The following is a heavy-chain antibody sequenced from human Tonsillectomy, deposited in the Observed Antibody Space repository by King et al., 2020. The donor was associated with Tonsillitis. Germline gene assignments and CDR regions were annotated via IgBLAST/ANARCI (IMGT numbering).Heavy chain of an antibody. J-gene: IGHJ4*02. CDR3: AKDVGYSSRYVDY. CDR1: GFSFDDYA. V-gene: IGHV3-9*01. D-gene: IGHD6-13*01. Sequence: QLVQSGGGLVQPGRSLRLSCAASGFSFDDYAMHWVRQAPGKGLEWVSGISWNSGSIGYADSVKGRFTISRDSAKNSLYLQMNSLRAEDTALYYCAKDVGYSSRYVDYWGQGTLVTVSS. CDR2: ISWNSGSI.